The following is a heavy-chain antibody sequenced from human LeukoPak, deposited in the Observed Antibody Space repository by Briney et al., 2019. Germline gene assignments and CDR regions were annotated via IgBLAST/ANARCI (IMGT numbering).Heavy chain of an antibody. J-gene: IGHJ4*02. CDR2: INYNGRT. CDR3: AGPASCSSSCYFDY. Sequence: SETLFLTCNVFGGSISSSNNFWGWIRQSPEKGLEWIGSINYNGRTYYQSSLKSRAIISIDTSKNQFSLKLGSVTAADTALYYCAGPASCSSSCYFDYWGQGSLVTVSS. V-gene: IGHV4-39*01. D-gene: IGHD2-21*01. CDR1: GGSISSSNNF.